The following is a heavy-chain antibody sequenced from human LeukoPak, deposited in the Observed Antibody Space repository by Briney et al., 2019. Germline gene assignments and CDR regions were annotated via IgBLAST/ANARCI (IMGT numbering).Heavy chain of an antibody. CDR1: GFTFSSYE. CDR3: ARDKRHGYNYLYYFDY. CDR2: ISSSGSTI. Sequence: GGSLRLPCAASGFTFSSYEMNWVRQAPGKGLEWVSYISSSGSTIYYADSVKGRFTISRDNAKNSLYLQMNSLRAEDTAVYYCARDKRHGYNYLYYFDYWGQGTLVTVSS. J-gene: IGHJ4*02. D-gene: IGHD5-24*01. V-gene: IGHV3-48*03.